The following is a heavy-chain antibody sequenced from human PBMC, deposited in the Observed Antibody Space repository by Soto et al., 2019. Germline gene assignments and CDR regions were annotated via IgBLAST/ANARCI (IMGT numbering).Heavy chain of an antibody. V-gene: IGHV3-30*18. Sequence: GGSLRLSCAVSGFTFSSYGMHWVRQAPDKGLEWVAVISYDGSNKYYADSVKGRFTISRDNSKNTLYLQMNSLRTEDTGVYYCAKDVGWGSSGWPDAFDIWGQGTMVTVSS. CDR1: GFTFSSYG. D-gene: IGHD6-19*01. CDR3: AKDVGWGSSGWPDAFDI. J-gene: IGHJ3*02. CDR2: ISYDGSNK.